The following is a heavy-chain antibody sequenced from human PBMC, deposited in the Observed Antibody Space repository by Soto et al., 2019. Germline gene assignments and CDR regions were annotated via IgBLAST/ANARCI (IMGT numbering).Heavy chain of an antibody. D-gene: IGHD6-19*01. V-gene: IGHV1-18*01. CDR1: GYSFTNYG. J-gene: IGHJ6*03. CDR3: ARDRGVAPPVAGNTHYYYDMGV. Sequence: QDRLVQSGVEVKKPGASVRVSCKASGYSFTNYGITWVRQAPGQGFEWMGWISAYNGNTNYGKKFPGRVTLTTDASTSTAYLELRSLRSDDTAVYYCARDRGVAPPVAGNTHYYYDMGVWGKGTTVTVSS. CDR2: ISAYNGNT.